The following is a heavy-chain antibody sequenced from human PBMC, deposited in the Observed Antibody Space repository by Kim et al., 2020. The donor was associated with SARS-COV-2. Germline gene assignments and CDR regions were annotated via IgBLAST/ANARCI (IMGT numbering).Heavy chain of an antibody. CDR2: INPNSGGT. CDR3: AGESQRGADYYYGMDV. V-gene: IGHV1-2*06. J-gene: IGHJ6*02. Sequence: EWIGRINPNSGGTNYAQKFQGRVTMTRDTSISTAYMELSRLRSDDTAVYYCAGESQRGADYYYGMDVWGQGTTVTVSS. D-gene: IGHD5-12*01.